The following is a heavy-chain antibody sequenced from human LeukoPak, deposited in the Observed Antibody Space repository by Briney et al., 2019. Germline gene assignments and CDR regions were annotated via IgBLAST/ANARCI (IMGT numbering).Heavy chain of an antibody. J-gene: IGHJ6*02. V-gene: IGHV1-69*13. D-gene: IGHD6-6*01. CDR2: IIPIFGTA. Sequence: ASVKVSCTASGYTFTSYAMHWVRQAPGQRLEWMGGIIPIFGTANYAQKFQGRVTITADESTSRAYMELSSLRSEDTAVYYCARLPLRSIAVGYYGMDVWGQGTTVTVSS. CDR3: ARLPLRSIAVGYYGMDV. CDR1: GYTFTSYA.